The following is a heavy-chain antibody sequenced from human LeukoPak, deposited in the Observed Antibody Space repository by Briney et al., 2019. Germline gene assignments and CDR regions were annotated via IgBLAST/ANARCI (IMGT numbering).Heavy chain of an antibody. V-gene: IGHV3-15*01. CDR2: ILSKVGGETT. Sequence: GGSLRLSCAASGLTFSNAWMSWVRQAPGKELEWVGRILSKVGGETTEYAASVKGRFTISRDDSRDTVYLQMNSLRTEDTAVYYCTTEGYWGQGTLVTVSS. J-gene: IGHJ4*02. CDR3: TTEGY. CDR1: GLTFSNAW.